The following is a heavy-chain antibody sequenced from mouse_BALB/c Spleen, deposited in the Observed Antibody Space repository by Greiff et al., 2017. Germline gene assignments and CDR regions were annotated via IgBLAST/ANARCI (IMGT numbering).Heavy chain of an antibody. D-gene: IGHD2-3*01. Sequence: LQQPGAELVKPGASVKMSCKASGYTFTSYNMHWVKQTPGQGLEWIGAIYPGNGDTSYNQKFKGKATLTADKSSSTAYMQLSSLTSEDSAVYYCARSPDGYYGGFAYWGQGTLVTVSA. CDR1: GYTFTSYN. J-gene: IGHJ3*01. V-gene: IGHV1-12*01. CDR3: ARSPDGYYGGFAY. CDR2: IYPGNGDT.